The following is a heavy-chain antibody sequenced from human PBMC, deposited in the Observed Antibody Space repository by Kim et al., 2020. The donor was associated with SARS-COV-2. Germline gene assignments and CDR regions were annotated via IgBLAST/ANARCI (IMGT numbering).Heavy chain of an antibody. V-gene: IGHV4-39*01. CDR1: GGSISSSSYY. D-gene: IGHD6-13*01. Sequence: SETLSLTCTVSGGSISSSSYYWGWIRQPPGKGLEWIGSIYYSGSTYYNPSLKSRVTISVDTSKNQFSLKLSSVTAADTAVYYCARLAIGLAGTLQHNYFDYWGQGTLVTVSS. CDR3: ARLAIGLAGTLQHNYFDY. CDR2: IYYSGST. J-gene: IGHJ4*02.